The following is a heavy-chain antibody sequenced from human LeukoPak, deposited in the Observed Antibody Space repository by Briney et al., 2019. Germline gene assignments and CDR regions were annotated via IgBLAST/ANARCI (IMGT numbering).Heavy chain of an antibody. D-gene: IGHD3-10*01. V-gene: IGHV3-7*01. J-gene: IGHJ6*03. CDR2: IKEDGSEK. CDR1: GFVFSTNW. Sequence: PGGSLRLSCGASGFVFSTNWMSWFRQAPGKGLEWLANIKEDGSEKYYVDFVKGRFTISRDNFRKLLYLYMDSLRAEDTAVYYCARDALWFGESLRGYYYMDVWGKGITVTVSS. CDR3: ARDALWFGESLRGYYYMDV.